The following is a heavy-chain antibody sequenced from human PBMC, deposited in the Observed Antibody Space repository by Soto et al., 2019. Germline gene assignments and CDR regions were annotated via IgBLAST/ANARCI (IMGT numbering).Heavy chain of an antibody. CDR2: IIYDGSKK. CDR1: GFTFSCSG. J-gene: IGHJ6*02. V-gene: IGHV3-30*18. CDR3: AQDLHDFASFYFYGMDV. D-gene: IGHD2-21*01. Sequence: GGSLRLSCAASGFTFSCSGIHWVRQAPGKGLEWVAVIIYDGSKKEYADSVKGGFTISRDNSKHTVYLQMNSLRPEDTGVYYCAQDLHDFASFYFYGMDVWGQGTTVTVSS.